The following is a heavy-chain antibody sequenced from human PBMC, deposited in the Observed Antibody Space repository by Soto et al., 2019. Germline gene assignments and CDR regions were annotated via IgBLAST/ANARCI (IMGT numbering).Heavy chain of an antibody. D-gene: IGHD5-18*01. Sequence: QVQLVQSGAEVKKPGASVKVSCKASGYTFTSYDINWVRQATGQGLEWMGWMNPNSGNTGYAQKCQGRVSRTRNTSISTAYMELSSLRSEDTAVYYCARAHSYDYYYCGMDVWGQGTTVTVSS. CDR2: MNPNSGNT. J-gene: IGHJ6*02. CDR1: GYTFTSYD. V-gene: IGHV1-8*02. CDR3: ARAHSYDYYYCGMDV.